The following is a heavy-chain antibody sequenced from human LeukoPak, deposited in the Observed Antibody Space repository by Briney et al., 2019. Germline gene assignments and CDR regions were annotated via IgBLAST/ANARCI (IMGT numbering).Heavy chain of an antibody. CDR3: ARACRFAGPRHFDY. CDR1: GFTFSSYT. V-gene: IGHV3-48*02. Sequence: PAGSLRLSCADSGFTFSSYTMNCVRQAPGKELEWVPYISSSGSTIYYADSVKGRFTISRDNPKNSLSLQINSLRDEDTAIYYCARACRFAGPRHFDYLGQGTLVTDSS. CDR2: ISSSGSTI. D-gene: IGHD3-16*01. J-gene: IGHJ4*02.